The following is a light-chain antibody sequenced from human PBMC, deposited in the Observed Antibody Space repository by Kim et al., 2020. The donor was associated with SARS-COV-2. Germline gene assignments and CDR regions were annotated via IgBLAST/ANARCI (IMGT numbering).Light chain of an antibody. CDR2: DAS. CDR1: QSVSSY. Sequence: LSLSPGERATLSCRASQSVSSYLAWYQQKPGQAPRLLIYDASNRATGIPARFSGSGSGTDFTLTISSLEPEDFAVYYCQQRSNSWTFGQGTKVDIK. CDR3: QQRSNSWT. J-gene: IGKJ1*01. V-gene: IGKV3-11*01.